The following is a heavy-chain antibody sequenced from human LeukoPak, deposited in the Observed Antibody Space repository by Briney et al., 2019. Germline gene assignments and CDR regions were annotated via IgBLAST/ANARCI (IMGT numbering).Heavy chain of an antibody. CDR1: GRSISSYY. CDR2: IHYSGGT. Sequence: PSETLSLTCTVSGRSISSYYWSWIRQPPGKGLEWIGYIHYSGGTNYNPSLKSRVTTSVDTSKNQFSLKLTSVTAADTAVYYCARVGGGNFDYWGQGTLVTVSS. D-gene: IGHD3-3*01. V-gene: IGHV4-59*01. CDR3: ARVGGGNFDY. J-gene: IGHJ4*02.